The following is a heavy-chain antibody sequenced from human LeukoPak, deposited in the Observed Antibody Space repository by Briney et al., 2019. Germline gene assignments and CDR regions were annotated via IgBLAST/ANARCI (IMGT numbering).Heavy chain of an antibody. CDR3: AIGGHHAFDI. CDR1: RLTLSTYP. CDR2: ISSDGANT. J-gene: IGHJ3*02. V-gene: IGHV3-30-3*01. Sequence: GGSLRLSCAGSRLTLSTYPIDSVRQAPGKGLEWVAIISSDGANTYYADSVKGRFTLSRDPPKNTLYLLMSSLRPEDTGVHYCAIGGHHAFDIWGQGTMVAVSS. D-gene: IGHD4-23*01.